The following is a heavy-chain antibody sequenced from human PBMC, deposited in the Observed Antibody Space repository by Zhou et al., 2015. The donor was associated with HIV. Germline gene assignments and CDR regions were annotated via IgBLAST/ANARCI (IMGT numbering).Heavy chain of an antibody. CDR3: AAFRFGIFFGVDV. D-gene: IGHD3-10*01. J-gene: IGHJ6*02. V-gene: IGHV1-69*06. CDR2: IIPILGTT. CDR1: GGTFSTYG. Sequence: QVQLVQSGAEVKKPGSSVKVSCRASGGTFSTYGISWVRQAPGQGLEWMGGIIPILGTTKYAQKFQGRVTITADRSTSTAYMDLRSLRLEDTAVYYCAAFRFGIFFGVDVWGQGTTVTVSS.